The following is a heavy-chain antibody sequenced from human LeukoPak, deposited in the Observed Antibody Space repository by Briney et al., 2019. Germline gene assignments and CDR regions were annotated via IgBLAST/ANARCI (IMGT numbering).Heavy chain of an antibody. CDR2: AWSDGSRV. CDR3: AKGYYYGSGSYYPFDV. Sequence: PGGSLRLSCAASGFIFSSHAMHWVRQAPGKGLEWVAVAWSDGSRVYYADSVKGLFTISRDNSKNTLYLQMNSLRAEDTAVYYCAKGYYYGSGSYYPFDVWGQGTTVTVSS. D-gene: IGHD3-10*01. CDR1: GFIFSSHA. J-gene: IGHJ6*02. V-gene: IGHV3-33*06.